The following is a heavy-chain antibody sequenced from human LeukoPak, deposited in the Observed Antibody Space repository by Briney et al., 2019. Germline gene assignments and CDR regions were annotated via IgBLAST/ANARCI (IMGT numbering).Heavy chain of an antibody. Sequence: GASVKVSCKASGYTFTSCGISWVRQAPGQGLEWMGWISAYNGNTNYAQKFQGRVTMTEDTSTDTAYMELSSLRSEDTAVYYCATLYYYDSSGYSGFIYWGQGTLVTVSS. CDR3: ATLYYYDSSGYSGFIY. V-gene: IGHV1-18*01. CDR2: ISAYNGNT. J-gene: IGHJ4*02. D-gene: IGHD3-22*01. CDR1: GYTFTSCG.